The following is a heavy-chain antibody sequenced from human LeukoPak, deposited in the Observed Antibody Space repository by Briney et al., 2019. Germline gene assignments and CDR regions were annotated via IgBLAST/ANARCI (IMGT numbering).Heavy chain of an antibody. V-gene: IGHV1-2*02. Sequence: GASVKVSCKASGYTFTGYYMHWVRQAPGQGLEWMAWINPNSGGTYYAQNFYDRITMTRDTSISTAYMELSRLRSDDTAIYYCARANALYCSSTSCLFDYWGQGTLVTVSS. D-gene: IGHD2-2*01. CDR2: INPNSGGT. CDR1: GYTFTGYY. J-gene: IGHJ4*02. CDR3: ARANALYCSSTSCLFDY.